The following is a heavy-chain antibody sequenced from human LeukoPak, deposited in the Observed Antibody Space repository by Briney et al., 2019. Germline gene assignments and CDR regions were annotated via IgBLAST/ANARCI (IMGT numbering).Heavy chain of an antibody. V-gene: IGHV4-38-2*02. D-gene: IGHD4-17*01. CDR2: IYHSGST. Sequence: SETLSLTCTVSGYSISSGYYWGWIRQPPGKGLEWIGSIYHSGSTYYNPSLKSRVTISVDTSKNQFSLKLSSVTAADTAVYYCARAYMTTGYNWFDPWGQGILVTVSS. CDR1: GYSISSGYY. J-gene: IGHJ5*02. CDR3: ARAYMTTGYNWFDP.